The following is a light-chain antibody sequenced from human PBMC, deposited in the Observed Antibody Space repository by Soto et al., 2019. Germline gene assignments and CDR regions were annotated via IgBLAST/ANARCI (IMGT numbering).Light chain of an antibody. CDR2: DAS. J-gene: IGKJ1*01. CDR1: QSIGSW. V-gene: IGKV1-5*01. CDR3: EQYFVFWT. Sequence: MYLSLSALSAKIRERVTITCRASQSIGSWLAWYQQISGRAPNLLIYDASSLQSGVPSRFSGSGSGTEFTLTISSLQPDDFATYYCEQYFVFWTFAHVTMVDVK.